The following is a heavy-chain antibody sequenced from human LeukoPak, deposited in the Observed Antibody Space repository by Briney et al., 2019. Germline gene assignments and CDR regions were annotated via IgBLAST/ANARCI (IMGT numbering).Heavy chain of an antibody. V-gene: IGHV1-69*05. J-gene: IGHJ4*02. CDR1: GGTFSSYA. D-gene: IGHD3/OR15-3a*01. Sequence: ASVKVSCRASGGTFSSYAISWVRQAPGQGLEWMGGIIPIFGTANYAQKFQGRVTITTDESTSTAYMELSSLRSEDTAVYYCAINFLPGYYYFASGGKGTLAPAPS. CDR3: AINFLPGYYYFAS. CDR2: IIPIFGTA.